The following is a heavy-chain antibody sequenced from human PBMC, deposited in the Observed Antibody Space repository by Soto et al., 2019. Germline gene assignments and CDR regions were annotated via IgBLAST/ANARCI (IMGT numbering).Heavy chain of an antibody. CDR1: GYTFTSYW. D-gene: IGHD2-15*01. CDR3: ARGSHCSGGSCYLGY. Sequence: GESLKISCKGSGYTFTSYWIGWVRQMPGKGLEWMGIIYPGDSDTIYSPSFQGQVTISVDKSINTAYLQWSSLKASDTAMYYCARGSHCSGGSCYLGYWGQGTLVTVSS. V-gene: IGHV5-51*01. J-gene: IGHJ4*02. CDR2: IYPGDSDT.